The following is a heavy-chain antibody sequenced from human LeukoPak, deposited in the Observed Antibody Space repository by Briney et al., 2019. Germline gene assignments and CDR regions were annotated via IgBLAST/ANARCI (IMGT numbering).Heavy chain of an antibody. CDR3: GRTLPWNYGFDY. Sequence: GGSLRVSCAASGFTFSSYAMSWVRQTPGKGLEWVSLIYSGGNSDYADSVKGRFTISRDNSKNTVSLQMNSLRAEDTAVYYCGRTLPWNYGFDYWGQGTLVTVSS. CDR2: IYSGGNS. V-gene: IGHV3-53*01. J-gene: IGHJ4*02. CDR1: GFTFSSYA. D-gene: IGHD1-7*01.